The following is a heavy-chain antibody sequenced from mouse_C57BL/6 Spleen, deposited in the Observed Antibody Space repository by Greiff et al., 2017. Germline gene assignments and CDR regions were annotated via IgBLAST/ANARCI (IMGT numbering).Heavy chain of an antibody. D-gene: IGHD2-2*01. CDR1: GYSFTSYY. V-gene: IGHV1-66*01. J-gene: IGHJ4*01. CDR3: ARVIYYGYLYAMDY. Sequence: QVQLQQSGPELVKPGASVKISCKASGYSFTSYYIHWVKQRPGQGLEWIGWIYPGSGNTNYNEKFKGKATLTEDTSSSTAYMQLSILTSEDSAVYYCARVIYYGYLYAMDYWGQGTSVTVSS. CDR2: IYPGSGNT.